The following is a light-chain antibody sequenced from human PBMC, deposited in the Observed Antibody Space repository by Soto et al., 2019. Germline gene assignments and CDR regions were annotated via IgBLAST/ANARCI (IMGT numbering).Light chain of an antibody. CDR3: QQYNTSPWT. Sequence: DIQMTQSPSILSASVGDRVTITCRASQMISSWLAWYQQKPGKAPILLIFEASTLESWVPSRFSGSGSGTQFTLTISGLLPDDFATYYCQQYNTSPWTFGQGTKVEIK. CDR2: EAS. J-gene: IGKJ1*01. V-gene: IGKV1-5*03. CDR1: QMISSW.